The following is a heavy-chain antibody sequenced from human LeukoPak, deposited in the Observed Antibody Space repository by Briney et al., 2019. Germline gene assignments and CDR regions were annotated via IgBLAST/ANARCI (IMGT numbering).Heavy chain of an antibody. Sequence: SETLSLTCTVSGGSISSYYWSWIRQPAGKGLEWIGRIYTSGSTNYNPSLKSRVTMSVDTSKNQFSLKLSSVTAADTAVYYCAREGTAGTNLNWFDPWGQGTLVTVSS. D-gene: IGHD1-1*01. CDR3: AREGTAGTNLNWFDP. CDR2: IYTSGST. V-gene: IGHV4-4*07. CDR1: GGSISSYY. J-gene: IGHJ5*02.